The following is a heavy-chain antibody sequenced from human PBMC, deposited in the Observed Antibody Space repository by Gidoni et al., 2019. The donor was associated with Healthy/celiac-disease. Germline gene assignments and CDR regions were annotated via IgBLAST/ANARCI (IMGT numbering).Heavy chain of an antibody. CDR1: EYTFTSYA. J-gene: IGHJ3*02. V-gene: IGHV1-3*01. Sequence: QVQLVQSGAEVKKPGASVKVSCKASEYTFTSYAMHGVRQAPGQRLEWMGWINAGNGNTKYSQKFQGRVTITRDTSASTAYMELSSLRSEDTAVYYCARPDSSGYYQDDAFDIWGQGTMVTVSS. CDR3: ARPDSSGYYQDDAFDI. CDR2: INAGNGNT. D-gene: IGHD3-22*01.